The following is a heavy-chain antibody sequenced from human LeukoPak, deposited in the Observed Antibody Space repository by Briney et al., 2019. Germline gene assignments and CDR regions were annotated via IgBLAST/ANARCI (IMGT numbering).Heavy chain of an antibody. CDR1: GFTVSSNY. J-gene: IGHJ4*02. V-gene: IGHV3-53*01. Sequence: GGSLRLSCAASGFTVSSNYMSWVRQAPGKGLEWVSVIYSGGSTYYADSVKGRFTISRGNSKNTLYLQMNSLRAEDTAVYYCAREYYYDSSGLDYWGQGTLVTVSS. CDR2: IYSGGST. CDR3: AREYYYDSSGLDY. D-gene: IGHD3-22*01.